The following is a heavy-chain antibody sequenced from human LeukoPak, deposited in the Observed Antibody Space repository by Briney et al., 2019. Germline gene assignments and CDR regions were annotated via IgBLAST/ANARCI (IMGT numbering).Heavy chain of an antibody. V-gene: IGHV4-39*01. CDR3: ARQSYGGYGGFRRGDDALDI. CDR2: IYYSGST. CDR1: GGSISSSSYY. J-gene: IGHJ3*02. Sequence: PSETLSLTCTVSGGSISSSSYYWGWIRQPPGKGLEWIGSIYYSGSTYYNPSLKSRVTISVDTSKNQFSLKLSSVTAADTAVYYCARQSYGGYGGFRRGDDALDIWGQGTMVTVSS. D-gene: IGHD3-16*01.